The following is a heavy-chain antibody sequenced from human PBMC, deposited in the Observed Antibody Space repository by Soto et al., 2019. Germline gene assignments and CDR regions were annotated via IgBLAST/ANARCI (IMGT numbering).Heavy chain of an antibody. D-gene: IGHD3-10*01. V-gene: IGHV3-30*18. CDR2: VSSDGNRQ. CDR1: GGNCSDYA. CDR3: ANVEPRGRGPPFSCNI. J-gene: IGHJ3*02. Sequence: GGSLRLSCSASGGNCSDYAMHWVRQAPGKGLEWVAAVSSDGNRQYYTTSVKGRFAISKDQSMSTLFLQMDSLGPDDTAIYYWANVEPRGRGPPFSCNICGQGTMVTLS.